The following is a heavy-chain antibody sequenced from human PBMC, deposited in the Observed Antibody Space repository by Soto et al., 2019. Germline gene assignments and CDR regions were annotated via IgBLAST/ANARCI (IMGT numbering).Heavy chain of an antibody. V-gene: IGHV4-30-2*01. CDR1: GDSYSISTYS. J-gene: IGHJ5*02. CDR3: AVMPYTSGLRFDP. D-gene: IGHD6-19*01. CDR2: IYQSGVT. Sequence: SETLSLTCNMSGDSYSISTYSWSWIRQPPGKALQWIGFIYQSGVTSYNPSLASRVSISLDRSNNQCSLKLKSVTAADTAVYFCAVMPYTSGLRFDPWGPGTLVTVSS.